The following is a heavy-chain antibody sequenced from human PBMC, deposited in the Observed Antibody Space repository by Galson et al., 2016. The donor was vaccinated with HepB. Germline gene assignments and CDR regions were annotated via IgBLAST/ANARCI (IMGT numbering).Heavy chain of an antibody. CDR3: ARGSSGYFY. CDR2: IIPSLSVP. Sequence: SVKVSCKASGGPFSDYAINWVRQAPGQGLEWMGRIIPSLSVPTYAQNFQGRVTITADKSTNTAYLQVTRLRSEDTAVYYCARGSSGYFYWGQGTLDTVSS. V-gene: IGHV1-69*04. D-gene: IGHD3-22*01. J-gene: IGHJ4*02. CDR1: GGPFSDYA.